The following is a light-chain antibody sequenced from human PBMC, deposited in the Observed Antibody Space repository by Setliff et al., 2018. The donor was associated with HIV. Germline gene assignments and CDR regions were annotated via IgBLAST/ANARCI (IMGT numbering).Light chain of an antibody. CDR2: RSN. CDR3: GAWDDSLSGYV. J-gene: IGLJ1*01. V-gene: IGLV1-47*01. CDR1: IYNMGRNY. Sequence: QSVLTQPPSASGTPGQRVPVSCSGRIYNMGRNYVYWYQQLPRTAPKLLISRSNQGPSGVPDRFPGSKSGTSASLAISGLRSEDEADYYCGAWDDSLSGYVFGTGTKVTVL.